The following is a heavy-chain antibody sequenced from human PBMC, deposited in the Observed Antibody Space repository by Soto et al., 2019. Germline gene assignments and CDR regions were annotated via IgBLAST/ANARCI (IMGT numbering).Heavy chain of an antibody. D-gene: IGHD3-22*01. CDR2: IGGSGGST. V-gene: IGHV3-23*01. CDR1: GFTFSSYA. CDR3: ARDWGYDRSALIDY. Sequence: EVQLLESGGGLVQPGGSLRLSCAASGFTFSSYAMSWVRQAPGRGLEWVSSIGGSGGSTYYADSVKGRFTISRDNSKNTLSLQMNSLRAEDTVVYYCARDWGYDRSALIDYWGQGTLVTVSS. J-gene: IGHJ4*02.